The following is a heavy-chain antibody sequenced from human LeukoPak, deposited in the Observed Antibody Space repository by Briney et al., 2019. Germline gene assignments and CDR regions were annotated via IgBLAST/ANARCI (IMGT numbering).Heavy chain of an antibody. J-gene: IGHJ4*02. V-gene: IGHV1-69*04. D-gene: IGHD4-17*01. Sequence: ASVKVSCKASGGTFSSYAISWVRQAPGQGLEWMGRIIPILGIANYAQKFQGRVTITADKSTSTAYMELSSLRSEDTAVYYCARASTYGDYDYWGQGTLVTVSS. CDR3: ARASTYGDYDY. CDR1: GGTFSSYA. CDR2: IIPILGIA.